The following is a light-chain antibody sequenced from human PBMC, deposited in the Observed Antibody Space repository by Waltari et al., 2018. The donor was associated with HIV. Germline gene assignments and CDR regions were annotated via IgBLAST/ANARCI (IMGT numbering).Light chain of an antibody. J-gene: IGLJ1*01. CDR2: DND. Sequence: QPPSVSAAPGQRVAIPSSGGSSNLANNYLSWYQQVSGRAPRLLIYDNDKRPSGISDRFSASKAGMSATLVITGLQIVDEADYYCGTWDSSLSLYVFGTGTTVLVL. CDR3: GTWDSSLSLYV. V-gene: IGLV1-51*01. CDR1: SSNLANNY.